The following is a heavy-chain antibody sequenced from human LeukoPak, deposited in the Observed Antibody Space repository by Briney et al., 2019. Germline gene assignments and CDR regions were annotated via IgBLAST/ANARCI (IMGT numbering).Heavy chain of an antibody. V-gene: IGHV3-48*04. D-gene: IGHD6-6*01. J-gene: IGHJ4*02. CDR3: ARGIAARQASEFDY. CDR2: ISSSSDSI. CDR1: GFTFSTYG. Sequence: PGGSLRLSCAASGFTFSTYGMTWVRQAPGKGLEWISYISSSSDSIKYADSVKGRFTSSRDNAKNTLYLQMNSLRAEDTAVYYCARGIAARQASEFDYWGQGTLVTVSS.